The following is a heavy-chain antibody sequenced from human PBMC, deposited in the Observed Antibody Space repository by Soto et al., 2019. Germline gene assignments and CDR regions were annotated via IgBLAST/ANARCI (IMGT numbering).Heavy chain of an antibody. D-gene: IGHD3-9*01. J-gene: IGHJ6*02. V-gene: IGHV3-15*01. CDR3: TTDPDYYDILTGYQYYYYGMDA. Sequence: GGSLRLSCAASGFTFSNAWMSWVRQAPGKGLEWVGRIKSKTDGGTTDYAAPVKGRFTISRDDSKNTLYLQMNSLKTEDTAVYYCTTDPDYYDILTGYQYYYYGMDAWGQGTTVTVSS. CDR2: IKSKTDGGTT. CDR1: GFTFSNAW.